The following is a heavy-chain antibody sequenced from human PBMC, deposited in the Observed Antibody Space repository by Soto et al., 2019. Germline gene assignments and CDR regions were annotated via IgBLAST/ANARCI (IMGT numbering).Heavy chain of an antibody. CDR3: AKDASAGTYYDILTGHLDAFDI. D-gene: IGHD3-9*01. CDR1: GFTFSSYA. J-gene: IGHJ3*02. V-gene: IGHV3-23*01. Sequence: GGSLRLSCAASGFTFSSYAMSWVRQAPGKGLEWVSAISGSGGSTYYADSVKGRFTISRDNSKNTLYLQMNSLRAEDTAVYYCAKDASAGTYYDILTGHLDAFDIWGQGTMVTVS. CDR2: ISGSGGST.